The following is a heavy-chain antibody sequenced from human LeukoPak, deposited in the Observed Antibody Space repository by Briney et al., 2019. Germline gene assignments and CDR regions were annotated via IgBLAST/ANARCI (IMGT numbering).Heavy chain of an antibody. CDR1: GGSISSGNYY. CDR3: AREFDL. CDR2: IYTSGST. V-gene: IGHV4-61*02. Sequence: SETLSLTCTVSGGSISSGNYYWNWIRQPAGKGLEWIGLIYTSGSTYYNPSIKSRLTISLDTSKNQFSLKLGSVTAADTAVYYCAREFDLWGRGTLVTVSS. J-gene: IGHJ2*01.